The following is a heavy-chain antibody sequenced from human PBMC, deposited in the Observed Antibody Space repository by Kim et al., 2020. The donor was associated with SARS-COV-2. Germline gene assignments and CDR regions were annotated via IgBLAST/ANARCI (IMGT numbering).Heavy chain of an antibody. Sequence: GGSLRLSCAASGFTFDDYAMHWVRQAPGKGLEWVSGISWNSGSIGYADSVKGRFTISRDNAKNSLYLQMNSLRAEDTALYYCAKGGYYYDSSGYYDSEFDYWGQGTLVTVSS. V-gene: IGHV3-9*01. CDR1: GFTFDDYA. CDR2: ISWNSGSI. D-gene: IGHD3-22*01. J-gene: IGHJ4*02. CDR3: AKGGYYYDSSGYYDSEFDY.